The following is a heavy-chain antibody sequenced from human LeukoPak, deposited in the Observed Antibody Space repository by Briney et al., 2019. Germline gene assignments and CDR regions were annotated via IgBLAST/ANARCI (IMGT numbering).Heavy chain of an antibody. CDR3: ARERQLHYFDY. V-gene: IGHV4-59*13. Sequence: ASETLSLTCTVSGGSISSYFWSWIRQPPGKGLEWIGYIYYSGGTTYNPSLKSRVTISIDTSKNQFSLNLSSVTAADTAVYYCARERQLHYFDYWGQGTLVTVSS. D-gene: IGHD6-6*01. J-gene: IGHJ4*02. CDR1: GGSISSYF. CDR2: IYYSGGT.